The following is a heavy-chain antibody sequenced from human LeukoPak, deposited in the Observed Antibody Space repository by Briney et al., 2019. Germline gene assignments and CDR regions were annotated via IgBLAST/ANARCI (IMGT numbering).Heavy chain of an antibody. D-gene: IGHD3-16*01. CDR3: ARGRGYLDY. Sequence: SETLSLTCTVSGGSISSSLNYWGWIRQPPGKGLEWIGSIYYSGSTNHNPSLKSRVTISVDTSKNQFSLKLSSVTAADTAVYYCARGRGYLDYWGQGTLVTVSS. J-gene: IGHJ4*02. CDR2: IYYSGST. CDR1: GGSISSSLNY. V-gene: IGHV4-39*07.